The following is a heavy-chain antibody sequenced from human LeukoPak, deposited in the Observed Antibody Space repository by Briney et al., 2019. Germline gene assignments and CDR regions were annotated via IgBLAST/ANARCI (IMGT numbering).Heavy chain of an antibody. J-gene: IGHJ4*02. CDR3: ARGPGGYDGSDY. Sequence: SETLSLTCAVYGGSFSGYYWSWIRQPPGKGLEWIGEINHSGSTNYNPSLKSRVTISVDTSKNQFSLKLSSVTAADTAVYYCARGPGGYDGSDYWGQGILVTVSS. V-gene: IGHV4-34*01. CDR2: INHSGST. CDR1: GGSFSGYY. D-gene: IGHD5-12*01.